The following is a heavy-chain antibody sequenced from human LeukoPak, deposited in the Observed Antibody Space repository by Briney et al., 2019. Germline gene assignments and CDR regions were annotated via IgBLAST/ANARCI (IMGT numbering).Heavy chain of an antibody. V-gene: IGHV3-23*01. J-gene: IGHJ4*02. Sequence: PGGSLRLSCAASGFTFSSYAMSWVRQAPGKGLEWVSAISGSGGSTFYADSVKGRFTISRDNSKNTLYPQMNSLRAEDTAVYYCAKDDSNSGWFSLFDYWGQGTLVTVSS. CDR3: AKDDSNSGWFSLFDY. CDR2: ISGSGGST. D-gene: IGHD6-19*01. CDR1: GFTFSSYA.